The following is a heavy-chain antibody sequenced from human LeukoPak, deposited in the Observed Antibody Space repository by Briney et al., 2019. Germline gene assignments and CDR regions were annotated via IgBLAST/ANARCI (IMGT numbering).Heavy chain of an antibody. CDR1: GGSISRYS. Sequence: SETLSLTCTVSGGSISRYSWSWIRQPPGKGLEWIGYVYYSGSTNYNPSLKSRVTISVDTSKNQFSLKLSSVTAADTAVYYCARDGGDYDTGNWFDPWGQGILVTVSS. CDR2: VYYSGST. CDR3: ARDGGDYDTGNWFDP. J-gene: IGHJ5*02. V-gene: IGHV4-59*01. D-gene: IGHD4-17*01.